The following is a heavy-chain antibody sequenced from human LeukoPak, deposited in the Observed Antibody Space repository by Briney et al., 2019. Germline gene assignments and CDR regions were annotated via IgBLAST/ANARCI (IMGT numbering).Heavy chain of an antibody. CDR2: IASDGSHT. V-gene: IGHV3-30-3*01. D-gene: IGHD2-21*01. CDR3: ARERQDTILHSGAFDI. Sequence: PGGSLRLSCAASVFTFSTYFMHWVRQAPGKGLRWVADIASDGSHTFYVESVKGRFTISRDNSKNTLYLQMNSLRAEDTAVYFCARERQDTILHSGAFDIWGQGTMVTVSS. CDR1: VFTFSTYF. J-gene: IGHJ3*02.